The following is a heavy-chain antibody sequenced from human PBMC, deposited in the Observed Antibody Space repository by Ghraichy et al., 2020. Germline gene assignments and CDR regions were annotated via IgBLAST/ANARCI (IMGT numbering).Heavy chain of an antibody. D-gene: IGHD7-27*01. Sequence: GGSLRLSCAASGFSFSDYYMDWVRQAPGKGLEWVGRIRKRAYSYTTEYAASVNGRFIISRDDSKSSMYIQMNSLETGDTACYYCARPHTDDWGGAFDVWGPGTTVTFSS. CDR1: GFSFSDYY. CDR2: IRKRAYSYTT. J-gene: IGHJ3*01. CDR3: ARPHTDDWGGAFDV. V-gene: IGHV3-72*01.